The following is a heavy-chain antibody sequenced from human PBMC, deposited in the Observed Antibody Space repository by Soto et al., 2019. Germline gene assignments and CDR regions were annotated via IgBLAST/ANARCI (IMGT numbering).Heavy chain of an antibody. V-gene: IGHV4-30-2*01. CDR3: ASSHAGTHITAAVH. CDR2: IYHSGST. J-gene: IGHJ4*02. D-gene: IGHD6-13*01. Sequence: QLQLQESGSGLVKPSQTLSLTCAVSGGSISSGGYSWSWIRQPPGKGLEWIGYIYHSGSTYYNPSLKSRVTPXVXRXKNQFSLKLSSVTAADTAVYYCASSHAGTHITAAVHWGQGTLVTVSS. CDR1: GGSISSGGYS.